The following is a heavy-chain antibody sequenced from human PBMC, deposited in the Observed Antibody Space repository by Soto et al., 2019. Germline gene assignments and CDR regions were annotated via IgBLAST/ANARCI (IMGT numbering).Heavy chain of an antibody. V-gene: IGHV4-39*01. J-gene: IGHJ6*03. D-gene: IGHD3-3*01. CDR1: GGSIGSSSYY. CDR3: ARPDFWSGYEGFYYYMDV. CDR2: IYYSGST. Sequence: SETLSLTCTVSGGSIGSSSYYWGWIRQPPGKGLEWIGSIYYSGSTYYNPSLKSRVTISVDTSKNQFSLKLSSVTAADTAVYYCARPDFWSGYEGFYYYMDVWGKGTTVTVSS.